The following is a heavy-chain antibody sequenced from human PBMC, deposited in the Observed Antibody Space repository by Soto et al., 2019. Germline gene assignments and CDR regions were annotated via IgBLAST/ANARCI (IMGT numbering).Heavy chain of an antibody. J-gene: IGHJ3*01. D-gene: IGHD2-15*01. CDR3: AKDHRYCSGGACYPPIAFDF. CDR2: TVGSGGTT. V-gene: IGHV3-23*01. Sequence: GGSLRLSCAASGFTFANYAMSWVRQAPGKGLERVSGTVGSGGTTYYADSVKGRFTISRDNSKNTLYLQMNSLRAEDTAVYYCAKDHRYCSGGACYPPIAFDFWGQGTMVTVSS. CDR1: GFTFANYA.